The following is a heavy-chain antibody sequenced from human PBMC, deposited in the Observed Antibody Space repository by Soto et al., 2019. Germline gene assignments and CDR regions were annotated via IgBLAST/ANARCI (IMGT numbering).Heavy chain of an antibody. CDR3: AKEFQWELHAFDI. V-gene: IGHV3-30*02. CDR1: GCTFSAYG. D-gene: IGHD1-26*01. Sequence: PGGSLRLSCAASGCTFSAYGLHGVRQAPGTGLEWVAVMGNDGITTFYADSVKGRFTISRDNSKNTLFLQMNSLRADDTAVYYCAKEFQWELHAFDIWGQGTMVTVSS. CDR2: MGNDGITT. J-gene: IGHJ3*02.